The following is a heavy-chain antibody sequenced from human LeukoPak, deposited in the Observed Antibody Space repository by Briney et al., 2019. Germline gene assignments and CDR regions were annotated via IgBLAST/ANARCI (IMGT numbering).Heavy chain of an antibody. D-gene: IGHD3-3*01. CDR3: AKERTLAIYYFDY. J-gene: IGHJ4*02. CDR2: ISGSGGST. V-gene: IGHV3-23*01. CDR1: GFIFSSYA. Sequence: PGGSLRLSCAASGFIFSSYAMTWVRQAPGKGLEWVSAISGSGGSTYYADSVKGRFTVSRDNSKNTLYLQMNSLRAEDTAVYYCAKERTLAIYYFDYWGQGTLVTVS.